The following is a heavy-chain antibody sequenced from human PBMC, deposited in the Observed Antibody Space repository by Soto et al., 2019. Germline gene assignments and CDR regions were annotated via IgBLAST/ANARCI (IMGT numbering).Heavy chain of an antibody. J-gene: IGHJ3*02. CDR2: IYYSWST. V-gene: IGHV4-31*03. D-gene: IGHD3-22*01. CDR3: ARTMIVVRAFDI. Sequence: SETLCVTYTVAGVSIIGFGYYWSWIRHHPGKGLECIGYIYYSWSTYYNPSLESRVTISVDTSKNQFSLKLSSVTAADTAVYYCARTMIVVRAFDIWGQGIMVTVSS. CDR1: GVSIIGFGYY.